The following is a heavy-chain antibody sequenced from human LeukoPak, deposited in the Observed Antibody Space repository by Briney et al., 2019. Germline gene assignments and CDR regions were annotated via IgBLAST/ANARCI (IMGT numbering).Heavy chain of an antibody. CDR3: ARAVAGHPHFDY. D-gene: IGHD6-19*01. V-gene: IGHV1-46*01. CDR2: INPSGGST. Sequence: ASVKVSCKASGYTFTSHYMHWVRQAPGQGLEWMGIINPSGGSTSYAQKFQGRVTMTRDTSTSTVYMELSSLRSEDTAVYYCARAVAGHPHFDYWGQGTLVTVSS. J-gene: IGHJ4*02. CDR1: GYTFTSHY.